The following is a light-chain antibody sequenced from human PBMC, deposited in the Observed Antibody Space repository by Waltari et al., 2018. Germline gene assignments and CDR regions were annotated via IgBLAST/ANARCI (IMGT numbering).Light chain of an antibody. CDR2: DAS. V-gene: IGKV3-11*01. CDR1: QSVGSS. J-gene: IGKJ5*01. Sequence: EIVLTQSPVTLSLAPGERATLSCGASQSVGSSLAWYQQKPGQAPRLLMYDASNRATGVPARFNGSGSGTDFTLTIISLQSEDSAVYYCQQRSNWPPITFGQGTRLEIK. CDR3: QQRSNWPPIT.